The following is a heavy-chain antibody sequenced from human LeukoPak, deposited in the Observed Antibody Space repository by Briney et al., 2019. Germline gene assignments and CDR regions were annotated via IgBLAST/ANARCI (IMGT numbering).Heavy chain of an antibody. D-gene: IGHD2-2*01. CDR1: GFTFSSYA. J-gene: IGHJ6*02. CDR2: ISYDGGNK. Sequence: PGRSLRLSCAASGFTFSSYAMHWVRQAPGKGLEWVAVISYDGGNKYYADSVKGRFTISRDNSKNTLYLQMNSLRAEDTAVYYCARDQSTYYYYYGMDVWGQGTTVTVSS. CDR3: ARDQSTYYYYYGMDV. V-gene: IGHV3-30-3*01.